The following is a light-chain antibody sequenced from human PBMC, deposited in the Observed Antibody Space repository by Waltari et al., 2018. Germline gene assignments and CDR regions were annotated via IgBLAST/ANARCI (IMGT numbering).Light chain of an antibody. V-gene: IGKV3-20*01. CDR1: RSVSSTF. CDR3: QQHGDSPYT. CDR2: AAS. Sequence: ETVLTQSPGTLSLSPGESATLSCRASRSVSSTFLAWYQQKPGQAPRLLIFAASIRATGIPERFSGSASGTDFTLTISRVEPEDFAVYYCQQHGDSPYTFGQGTLLQIK. J-gene: IGKJ2*01.